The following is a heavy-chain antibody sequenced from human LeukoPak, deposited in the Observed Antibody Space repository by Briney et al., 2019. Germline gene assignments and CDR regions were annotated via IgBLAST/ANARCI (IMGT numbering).Heavy chain of an antibody. Sequence: KPSETLSLTCAVYGGSFSGYYWSWIRQPPGKGLEWIGEINHSGSTNYNPSLKSRVTISVDTSKNQFSLKLSSVTAADTAVYYCARASPKLLFDYWGQGTLVTVS. D-gene: IGHD4-23*01. CDR3: ARASPKLLFDY. CDR1: GGSFSGYY. V-gene: IGHV4-34*01. CDR2: INHSGST. J-gene: IGHJ4*02.